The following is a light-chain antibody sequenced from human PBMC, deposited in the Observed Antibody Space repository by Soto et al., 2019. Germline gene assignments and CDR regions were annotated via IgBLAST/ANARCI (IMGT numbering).Light chain of an antibody. V-gene: IGKV1-5*01. J-gene: IGKJ1*01. Sequence: DIQMPQSPSTLSASVGDRVTITCRASQSISSWLAWYQQKPGKAPKLLIYDASSLESGVPSSFSGSGSGTEFTLTICSLLPDVFATYVGQQYNSYSPLTFGQGTKVEIK. CDR3: QQYNSYSPLT. CDR2: DAS. CDR1: QSISSW.